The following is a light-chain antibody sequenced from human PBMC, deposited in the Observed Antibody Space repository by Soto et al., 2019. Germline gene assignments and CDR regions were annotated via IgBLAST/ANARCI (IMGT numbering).Light chain of an antibody. Sequence: DIQMTXSPSSLSASXXXRVTITCRASQGIRHDLGWYQQKPGKAPKRLIYAASSLQSGVPSRFSGSGSGTEFTLTISSLQPEDFATYYCLQHNSYPQTFGQGTKVEIK. CDR3: LQHNSYPQT. J-gene: IGKJ1*01. V-gene: IGKV1-17*01. CDR1: QGIRHD. CDR2: AAS.